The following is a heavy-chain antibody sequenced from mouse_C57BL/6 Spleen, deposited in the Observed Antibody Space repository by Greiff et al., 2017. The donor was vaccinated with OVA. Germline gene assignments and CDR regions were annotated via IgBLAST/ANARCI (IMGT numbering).Heavy chain of an antibody. J-gene: IGHJ2*01. CDR3: ARTTTAFDY. Sequence: VQVVESGPELVKPGASVKISCKASGYAFSSSWMNWVKQRPGKGLEWIGRIYPGDGDTNYNGKFKGKATLTADKSSSTAYMQLSSLTSEDSAVYFCARTTTAFDYWGQGTTLTVSS. V-gene: IGHV1-82*01. D-gene: IGHD1-2*01. CDR2: IYPGDGDT. CDR1: GYAFSSSW.